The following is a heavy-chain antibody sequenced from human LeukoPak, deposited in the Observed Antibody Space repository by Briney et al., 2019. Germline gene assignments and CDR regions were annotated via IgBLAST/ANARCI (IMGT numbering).Heavy chain of an antibody. CDR2: IYYSGST. CDR3: ARGCLLYRTGWFDP. D-gene: IGHD2-2*01. J-gene: IGHJ5*02. Sequence: SETLSLTCAVYGGSFSSSSYYWGWIRQPPGKGLEWIGSIYYSGSTYYNPSLKSRVTISVDTSKNQFSLKLSSVTAADTAVYYCARGCLLYRTGWFDPWGQGTLVTVSS. CDR1: GGSFSSSSYY. V-gene: IGHV4-39*07.